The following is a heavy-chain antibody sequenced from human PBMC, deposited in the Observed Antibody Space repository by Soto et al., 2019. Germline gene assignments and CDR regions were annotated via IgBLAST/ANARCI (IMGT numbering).Heavy chain of an antibody. D-gene: IGHD3-9*01. CDR2: ISSSSSYI. Sequence: SLRLSCAASGFTFSSYSMNWVRQAPGKGLEWVSSISSSSSYIYYADSVKGRFTISRDNAKNSLYLQMNSLRAEDTAVYYCARALRYFDWSDYWGQGTLVTVSS. V-gene: IGHV3-21*01. CDR1: GFTFSSYS. J-gene: IGHJ4*02. CDR3: ARALRYFDWSDY.